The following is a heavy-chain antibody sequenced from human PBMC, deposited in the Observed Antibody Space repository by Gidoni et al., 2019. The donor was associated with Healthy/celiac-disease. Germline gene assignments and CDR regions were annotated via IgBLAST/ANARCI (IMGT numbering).Heavy chain of an antibody. D-gene: IGHD5-18*01. CDR3: ASQSYGYRNGYYFDY. CDR2: IYYSGST. V-gene: IGHV4-39*01. CDR1: GGSISSSSYY. J-gene: IGHJ4*02. Sequence: QLQLQESGPGLVKPSETLSLTCTVSGGSISSSSYYWGWIRQPPGKGLEWIGSIYYSGSTYYTPSLKSRVTISVDTSKNQFSLKLSSVTAADTAVYYCASQSYGYRNGYYFDYCGQGTLVTVSS.